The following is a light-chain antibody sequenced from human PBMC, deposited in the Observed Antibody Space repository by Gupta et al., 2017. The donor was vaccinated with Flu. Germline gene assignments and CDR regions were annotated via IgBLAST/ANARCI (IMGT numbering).Light chain of an antibody. V-gene: IGKV1-12*01. CDR2: AAS. J-gene: IGKJ5*01. Sequence: DIELTQSPSSLSVSLGDRVTISCRASQSISSYLAWYQQKPGKAPKLLISAASNLDTGVPSRFSGSGSGTDFTLTISSLQPEDFATYYCQQANSFPITFGQGTQLEIK. CDR1: QSISSY. CDR3: QQANSFPIT.